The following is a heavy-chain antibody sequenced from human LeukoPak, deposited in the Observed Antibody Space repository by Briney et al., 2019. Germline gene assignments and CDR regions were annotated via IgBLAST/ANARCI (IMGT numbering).Heavy chain of an antibody. J-gene: IGHJ6*03. CDR3: ARVTRGSYWAYYYYMDV. CDR2: IYYSGST. V-gene: IGHV4-59*01. Sequence: PSETLSLTCTVSGGSISSYYWSWIRQPPGKGLEWIGYIYYSGSTNYNPSLKSRVTISVDTSKNQFSLKLSSVTAADTAVYYCARVTRGSYWAYYYYMDVWGKGTTVTISS. D-gene: IGHD1-26*01. CDR1: GGSISSYY.